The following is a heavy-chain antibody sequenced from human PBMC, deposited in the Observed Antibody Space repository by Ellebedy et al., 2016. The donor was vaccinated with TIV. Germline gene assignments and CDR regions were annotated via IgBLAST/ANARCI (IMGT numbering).Heavy chain of an antibody. CDR3: AKGPRGIPVAGILDY. CDR1: GFTFSSYV. Sequence: GGSLRLXXAVSGFTFSSYVMRWVRQPPGKGLEWVSAISCSGISRYYADSVKGRFTISRDNSKNTLYLQMNSLRGEDTAVYYCAKGPRGIPVAGILDYWGQGTLVTVSS. J-gene: IGHJ4*02. D-gene: IGHD6-19*01. CDR2: ISCSGISR. V-gene: IGHV3-23*05.